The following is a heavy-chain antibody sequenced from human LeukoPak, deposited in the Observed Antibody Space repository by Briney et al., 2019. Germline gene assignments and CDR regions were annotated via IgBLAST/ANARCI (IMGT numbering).Heavy chain of an antibody. J-gene: IGHJ3*02. CDR2: IWYDGSNK. CDR1: GFTPSTYG. D-gene: IGHD6-13*01. V-gene: IGHV3-33*01. Sequence: GGSLRLSCSASGFTPSTYGMHWVRQAPGKGLEWVALIWYDGSNKFYLDSVKGRFTISRDNSNNTLSLELKSLRVEDTGLYYCVRSTAAALNNIFDMWGQGTMVIVSS. CDR3: VRSTAAALNNIFDM.